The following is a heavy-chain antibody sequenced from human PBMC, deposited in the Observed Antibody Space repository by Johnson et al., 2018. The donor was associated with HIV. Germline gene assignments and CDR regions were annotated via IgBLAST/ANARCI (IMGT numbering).Heavy chain of an antibody. CDR1: GFTFSDYY. CDR3: ARTITKSAFDI. CDR2: IYSGGST. Sequence: VQLVESGGGLVKPGGSLRLSCAASGFTFSDYYMSWIRQAPGKGLEWVSVIYSGGSTYYADSVKGRFTISRDNSKNTLYLQMNSLRAEDTAVYYCARTITKSAFDIWGQGTMVTVSS. D-gene: IGHD3-10*01. V-gene: IGHV3-66*01. J-gene: IGHJ3*02.